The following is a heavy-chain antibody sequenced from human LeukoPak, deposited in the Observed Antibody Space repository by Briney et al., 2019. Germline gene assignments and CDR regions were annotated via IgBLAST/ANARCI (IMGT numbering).Heavy chain of an antibody. J-gene: IGHJ4*02. CDR2: INHSGST. V-gene: IGHV4-34*01. Sequence: SETLSLTCTVSGGSISSYYWSWIRQPPGKGLEWIGEINHSGSTNYNPSLKSRVTISVDTSKNQFSLRLSSVTAADTALYFCARRAGLHSLDYWDQGTLVTVSS. D-gene: IGHD5/OR15-5a*01. CDR1: GGSISSYY. CDR3: ARRAGLHSLDY.